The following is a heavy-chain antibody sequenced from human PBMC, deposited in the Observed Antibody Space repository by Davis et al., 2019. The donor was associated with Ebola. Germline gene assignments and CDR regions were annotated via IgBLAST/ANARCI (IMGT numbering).Heavy chain of an antibody. Sequence: MPSETLSLTCAVYGGSFSGYYWSWIRQPPGKGLEWIGEINHSGSTNYNPSLKSRVTISVDTSKKQLFLKLSSVTAADTAVYYCARWLATTHWVDPWGQGTLVTVSS. V-gene: IGHV4-34*01. D-gene: IGHD1-26*01. CDR1: GGSFSGYY. CDR2: INHSGST. J-gene: IGHJ5*02. CDR3: ARWLATTHWVDP.